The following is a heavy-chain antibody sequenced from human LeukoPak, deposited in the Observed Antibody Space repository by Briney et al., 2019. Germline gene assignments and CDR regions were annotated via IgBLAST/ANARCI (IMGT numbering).Heavy chain of an antibody. V-gene: IGHV3-11*01. J-gene: IGHJ5*02. D-gene: IGHD6-13*01. CDR1: GFIFSDYY. CDR2: IDSSGDVI. CDR3: AKGTHSSSWHWFDP. Sequence: GGSLRLSCEASGFIFSDYYMTWIRQSPGKGLEWLSYIDSSGDVIYYADSVKGRFTISRDNAKNSLYLQMSSLRAEDTAVYYCAKGTHSSSWHWFDPWGQGTLVTVST.